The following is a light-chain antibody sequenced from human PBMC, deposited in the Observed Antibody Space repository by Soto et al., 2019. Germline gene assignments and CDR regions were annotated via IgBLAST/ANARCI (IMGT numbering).Light chain of an antibody. V-gene: IGLV1-40*01. CDR1: SANLGAGYD. J-gene: IGLJ1*01. CDR2: ANS. CDR3: QSYDSSLIVSKV. Sequence: QSVLTQAPSVSGAPGQRVTISWSGSSANLGAGYDVQWYQQFPGTAPKLLIYANSARPSGVPDRFSGSKSGTSASLAITGLQAEDEADYYCQSYDSSLIVSKVFGTGTKDIVL.